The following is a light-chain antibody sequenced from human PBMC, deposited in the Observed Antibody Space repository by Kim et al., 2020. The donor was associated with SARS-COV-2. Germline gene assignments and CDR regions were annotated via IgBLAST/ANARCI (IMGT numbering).Light chain of an antibody. CDR1: KLGDKY. Sequence: LAPGKTASITCSGDKLGDKYACWYQQKPRQSPVLVIYQDSKRPSGIPERFSGSNSGNTATLTISGTQAMDEADYYCQAWDSSTVVFGGGTQLTVL. CDR3: QAWDSSTVV. CDR2: QDS. V-gene: IGLV3-1*01. J-gene: IGLJ2*01.